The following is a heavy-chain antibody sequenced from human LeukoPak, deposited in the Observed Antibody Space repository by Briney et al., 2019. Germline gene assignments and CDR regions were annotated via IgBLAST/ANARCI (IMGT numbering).Heavy chain of an antibody. Sequence: PGGSLRPSCAASGFTFSTFDMNWVRQAPGKGLEWVSYISSSGSSIYYADSVKGRFTISRDNAKNSLFLQMDSLRAEDTAVYYCARDVLQRHWGQGTLVTVSS. D-gene: IGHD2/OR15-2a*01. CDR1: GFTFSTFD. CDR2: ISSSGSSI. V-gene: IGHV3-48*03. CDR3: ARDVLQRH. J-gene: IGHJ4*02.